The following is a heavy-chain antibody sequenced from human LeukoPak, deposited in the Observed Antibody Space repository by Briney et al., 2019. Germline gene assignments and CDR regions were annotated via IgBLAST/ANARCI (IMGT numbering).Heavy chain of an antibody. CDR1: GFTFSDYW. V-gene: IGHV3-74*01. D-gene: IGHD3-16*01. CDR3: ARRRTIGDYDY. J-gene: IGHJ4*02. CDR2: ISDDGSSA. Sequence: PGGSLRLSCAASGFTFSDYWMHWVRQAPGKGLMWAARISDDGSSAGHADSVKGRFIISRDNAKNTLYLQMNSLRVEDTGVYYCARRRTIGDYDYWGQGTLVTVSS.